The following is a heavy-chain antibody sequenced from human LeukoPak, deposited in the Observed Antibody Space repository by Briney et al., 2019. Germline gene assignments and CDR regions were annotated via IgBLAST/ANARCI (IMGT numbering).Heavy chain of an antibody. CDR1: GGSISSYY. D-gene: IGHD1-26*01. Sequence: SETLSLTCTVSGGSISSYYWSWIRQPPGKGLEWIGYIYYSGSTNYNPSLKSRVTISVDTSKNQFSLKLSSVTAADTAVYYCARFGFSVGSFQHWGQGTLVTVSS. V-gene: IGHV4-59*08. J-gene: IGHJ1*01. CDR3: ARFGFSVGSFQH. CDR2: IYYSGST.